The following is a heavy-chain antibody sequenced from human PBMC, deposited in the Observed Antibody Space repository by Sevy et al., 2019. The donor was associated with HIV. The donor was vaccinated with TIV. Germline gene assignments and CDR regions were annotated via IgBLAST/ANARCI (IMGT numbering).Heavy chain of an antibody. D-gene: IGHD2-15*01. Sequence: ASVKVSCKASGGTFSSYAISWVRQAPGQELEWMGGIIPIFGTANYAQKFQGRVTITADKSTSTAYMELSSLRSEDTAVYYCARDPDYYCSGGSCYIRGHAFDIWGQGTMVTVSS. CDR3: ARDPDYYCSGGSCYIRGHAFDI. CDR2: IIPIFGTA. J-gene: IGHJ3*02. V-gene: IGHV1-69*06. CDR1: GGTFSSYA.